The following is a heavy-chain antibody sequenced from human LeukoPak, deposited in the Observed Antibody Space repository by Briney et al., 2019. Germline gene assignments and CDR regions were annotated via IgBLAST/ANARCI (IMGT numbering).Heavy chain of an antibody. CDR2: IIPIFGTA. V-gene: IGHV1-69*05. J-gene: IGHJ4*02. CDR3: ARGHLGYCTNGVCQGHFDY. CDR1: GGTVSSYA. D-gene: IGHD2-8*01. Sequence: GASVKVSCKASGGTVSSYAISWVRQAPGQGLEWMGGIIPIFGTANYAQKFQGRVTITTDESTSTAYMELSSLRSEDTAVYYCARGHLGYCTNGVCQGHFDYWGQGTLVTVSS.